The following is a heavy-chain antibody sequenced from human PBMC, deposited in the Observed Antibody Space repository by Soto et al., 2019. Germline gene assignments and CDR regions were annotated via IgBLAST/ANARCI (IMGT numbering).Heavy chain of an antibody. CDR1: GYSFTSYW. CDR2: IYPGDSDT. V-gene: IGHV5-51*01. CDR3: ARHSYCSGGSCGYYYYGMDV. J-gene: IGHJ6*02. D-gene: IGHD2-15*01. Sequence: GESLKISCKGSGYSFTSYWIGWVRQMPGKGLEWMGIIYPGDSDTRYSPSFQGQVTISADKSISTAYLQWSSLKASDTAMYYCARHSYCSGGSCGYYYYGMDVWRQGTTVTVSS.